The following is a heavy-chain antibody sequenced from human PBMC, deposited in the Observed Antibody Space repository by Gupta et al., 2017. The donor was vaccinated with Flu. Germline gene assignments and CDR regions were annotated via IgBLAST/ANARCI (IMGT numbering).Heavy chain of an antibody. D-gene: IGHD1-26*01. J-gene: IGHJ4*02. CDR3: ARIISGSYESDY. V-gene: IGHV2-26*01. Sequence: WIRQPPGKALEWLAHIFSIDEKSYSPSLKSRLTISKDTSKSQVVLTVTNMDPVDTATYYCARIISGSYESDYWGQGTLVTVSS. CDR2: IFSIDEK.